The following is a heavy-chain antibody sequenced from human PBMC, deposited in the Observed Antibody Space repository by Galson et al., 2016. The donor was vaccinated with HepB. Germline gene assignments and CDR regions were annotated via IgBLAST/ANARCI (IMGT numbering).Heavy chain of an antibody. J-gene: IGHJ4*02. CDR1: GFTFSRYA. CDR2: ISGSGDRR. D-gene: IGHD2-2*01. CDR3: AKDLDSVVVPSAIDY. V-gene: IGHV3-23*01. Sequence: SLRLSCAASGFTFSRYAMSWVRQAPGKGLEWVSVISGSGDRRYYADSVKGRFIISRDNSKNTVYLQMNSLRVEDTAVYYCAKDLDSVVVPSAIDYWGQGTLVTVAS.